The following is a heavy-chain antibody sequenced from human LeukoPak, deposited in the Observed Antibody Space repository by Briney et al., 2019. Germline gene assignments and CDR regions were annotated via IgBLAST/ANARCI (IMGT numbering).Heavy chain of an antibody. Sequence: SETLSLTCTVSGGSIRSWNDYWGWIRQPPGKGLEYIGSIYYTGTTYYKSSLKSRVTISVDTSKNQFSLKLNSVTAADTAVYYCARASHWNQLHYFDYWGQGTLVTVSS. J-gene: IGHJ4*02. CDR2: IYYTGTT. D-gene: IGHD1-1*01. CDR3: ARASHWNQLHYFDY. CDR1: GGSIRSWNDY. V-gene: IGHV4-39*07.